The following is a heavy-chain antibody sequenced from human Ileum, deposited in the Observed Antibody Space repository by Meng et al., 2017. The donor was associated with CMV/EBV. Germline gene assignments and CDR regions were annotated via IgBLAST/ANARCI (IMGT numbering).Heavy chain of an antibody. CDR1: GGSISSGDYW. V-gene: IGHV4-30-4*08. CDR3: ARAVAGWYFDL. CDR2: ISYSGST. Sequence: VQLQESGPGLVNPSQTLSLTCTVSGGSISSGDYWWSWIRQPPGMGLEWIGYISYSGSTYYNPSLRTRVTVSVDTSNNQFSLDLRSGTAADTALYYCARAVAGWYFDLWGRGTLVTVSS. J-gene: IGHJ2*01. D-gene: IGHD3-10*01.